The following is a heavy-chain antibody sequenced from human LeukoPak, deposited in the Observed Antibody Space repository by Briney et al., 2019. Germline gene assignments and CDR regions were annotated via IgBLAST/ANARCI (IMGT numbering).Heavy chain of an antibody. D-gene: IGHD3-22*01. J-gene: IGHJ4*02. CDR3: ARPSSGYFHE. CDR1: GGSISGYY. V-gene: IGHV4-59*13. CDR2: VYYTGTT. Sequence: PSETLSLTCTVSGGSISGYYWSWIRHPPGKGLEWIGCVYYTGTTNYNPSLNSRVTISVDTSKNQFSLKLSSVTAADTAVYYCARPSSGYFHEWGQGTLVTVSS.